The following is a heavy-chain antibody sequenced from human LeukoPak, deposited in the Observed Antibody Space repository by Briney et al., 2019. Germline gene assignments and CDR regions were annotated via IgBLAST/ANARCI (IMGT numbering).Heavy chain of an antibody. CDR2: ISSSSSYI. Sequence: GGSLRLSYAASGSTFSSYSMNWVRQAPGKGLEWVSSISSSSSYIYYADSVKGRFTISRDNAKNSLYLQMNSLRAEDTAVYYCASAYSSSSPVDYWGQGTLVTVSS. J-gene: IGHJ4*02. V-gene: IGHV3-21*01. CDR3: ASAYSSSSPVDY. CDR1: GSTFSSYS. D-gene: IGHD6-6*01.